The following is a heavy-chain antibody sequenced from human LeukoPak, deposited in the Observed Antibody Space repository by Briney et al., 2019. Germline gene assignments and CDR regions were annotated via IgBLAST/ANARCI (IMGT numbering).Heavy chain of an antibody. D-gene: IGHD2-15*01. J-gene: IGHJ5*02. Sequence: SETLSLTCTVSGGSISSYYWSWIRQPAGKGLEWIGRIYTSGSTNYNPSLKSRVTISVDTSKNQFSLKLSSVTAADTAVYYCARRRYCSGGSCYSISGRGLTWFDPWGQGTLVTVSS. CDR3: ARRRYCSGGSCYSISGRGLTWFDP. CDR1: GGSISSYY. CDR2: IYTSGST. V-gene: IGHV4-4*07.